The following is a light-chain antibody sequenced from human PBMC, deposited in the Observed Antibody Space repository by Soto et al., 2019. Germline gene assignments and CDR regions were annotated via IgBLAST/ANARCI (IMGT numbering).Light chain of an antibody. CDR3: QSYDYSLSGVV. Sequence: QAVVTQPPSVSGAPGQRVTISCTGSTSNIGSNYDVHWYQQYPGTAPKVLIYGNNNRPSGVPDRFSGSKSGTSASLAITGLQADDEADYYCQSYDYSLSGVVFGGGTKLTVL. CDR1: TSNIGSNYD. J-gene: IGLJ2*01. V-gene: IGLV1-40*01. CDR2: GNN.